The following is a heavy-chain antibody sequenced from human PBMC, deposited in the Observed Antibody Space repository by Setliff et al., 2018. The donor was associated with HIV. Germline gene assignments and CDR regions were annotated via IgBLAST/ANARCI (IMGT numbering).Heavy chain of an antibody. CDR2: IYTSGST. V-gene: IGHV4-61*09. CDR3: ARDRGGAAAGGYYYMDV. Sequence: SETLSLTCTVSGGSISSGSYYWSWIRQPAGKGLEWIGHIYTSGSTNYNPSLKSRVTISIDTSKNQFSLKLSSVTAADTAVYYCARDRGGAAAGGYYYMDVWGKGTTVTVSS. D-gene: IGHD6-13*01. CDR1: GGSISSGSYY. J-gene: IGHJ6*03.